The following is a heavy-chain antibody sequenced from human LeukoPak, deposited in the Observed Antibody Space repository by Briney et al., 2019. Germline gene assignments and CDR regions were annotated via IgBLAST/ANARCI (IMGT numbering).Heavy chain of an antibody. CDR2: IYYRGST. D-gene: IGHD4-17*01. Sequence: PSETLSLTCTVSGDSISNSNYNWGWIRQPPGKELEWIGSIYYRGSTYYNPSLKSRVTISVDTSKNQFSLKLNSVTAADTAVYYCARDSTVTTQYYYGMDVWGQGTTVTVSS. CDR3: ARDSTVTTQYYYGMDV. V-gene: IGHV4-39*07. CDR1: GDSISNSNYN. J-gene: IGHJ6*02.